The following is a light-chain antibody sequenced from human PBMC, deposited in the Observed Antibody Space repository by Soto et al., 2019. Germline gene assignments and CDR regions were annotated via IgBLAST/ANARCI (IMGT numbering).Light chain of an antibody. Sequence: DIVMTQTPLSLSVTPGQPASISCKSSESLFPSGGKTFLSWFLQKSGQPPQVLIYDVSSRFPGVPDRFSGRGSGTDFTLKIRRVEAEVVGVYFCMQSTQLPFTFGPGTKVDIK. V-gene: IGKV2D-29*01. CDR1: ESLFPSGGKTF. J-gene: IGKJ3*01. CDR2: DVS. CDR3: MQSTQLPFT.